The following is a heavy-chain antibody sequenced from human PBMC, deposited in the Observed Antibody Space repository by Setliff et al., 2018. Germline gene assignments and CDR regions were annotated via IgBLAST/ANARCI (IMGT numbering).Heavy chain of an antibody. CDR1: GGTFSSYA. Sequence: SVKVSCKASGGTFSSYAISWVRQAPGQGLEWMGGIIPIFGTANYAQKFQGRVTITADESTSTAYMELSSLRSEDTAVYYCASSRDYNFWSGYYSPLDCWGQGTLVTVSS. D-gene: IGHD3-3*01. CDR3: ASSRDYNFWSGYYSPLDC. V-gene: IGHV1-69*13. CDR2: IIPIFGTA. J-gene: IGHJ4*02.